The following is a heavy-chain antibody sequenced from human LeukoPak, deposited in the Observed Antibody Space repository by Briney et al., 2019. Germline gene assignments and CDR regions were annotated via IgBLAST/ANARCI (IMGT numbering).Heavy chain of an antibody. CDR2: ISGSGNST. CDR1: RFTFSNYA. V-gene: IGHV3-23*01. Sequence: GGSLRLSCAASRFTFSNYAMSWVRQAPGKGLEWVSAISGSGNSTYYADSVKGRFTISRDNSKNTLYLQMNSLRAEDTAVYYCAKQMVRGVRYYYYMDVWGKGTTVTVSS. D-gene: IGHD3-10*01. CDR3: AKQMVRGVRYYYYMDV. J-gene: IGHJ6*03.